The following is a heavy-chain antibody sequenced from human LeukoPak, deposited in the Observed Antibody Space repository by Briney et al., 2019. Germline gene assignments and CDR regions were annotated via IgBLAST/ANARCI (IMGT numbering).Heavy chain of an antibody. V-gene: IGHV3-30*04. D-gene: IGHD5-18*01. J-gene: IGHJ6*03. CDR3: GKGLAYTYPYSGNMAV. CDR1: GFTFSSYA. CDR2: ISYDGSNK. Sequence: GGSLRLSCAASGFTFSSYAMHWVRQAPGKGLEWVAVISYDGSNKYYADSVKGRFTISRDNSNNTLFLQMNSLRPQDTAVYYCGKGLAYTYPYSGNMAVWGKGTTVTISS.